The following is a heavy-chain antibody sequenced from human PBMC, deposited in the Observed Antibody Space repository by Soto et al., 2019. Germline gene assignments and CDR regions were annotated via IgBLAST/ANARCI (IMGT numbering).Heavy chain of an antibody. D-gene: IGHD2-21*01. CDR3: ATELGENPASPFGS. CDR1: GVTFTSET. J-gene: IGHJ4*02. Sequence: QVQLVQSGAEVKKPGSSVKVSCKASGVTFTSETISWVRQAPGQGLEWMGGIIPLFGAANYAQKFQGRVTITADESTSTVYMELSSLRSDDMAVYYCATELGENPASPFGSWGQGTLVTVSS. V-gene: IGHV1-69*01. CDR2: IIPLFGAA.